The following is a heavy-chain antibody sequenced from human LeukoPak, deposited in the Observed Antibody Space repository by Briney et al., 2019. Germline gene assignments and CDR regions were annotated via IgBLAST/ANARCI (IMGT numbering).Heavy chain of an antibody. V-gene: IGHV4-38-2*01. CDR2: MFHSGDT. J-gene: IGHJ4*02. D-gene: IGHD4-17*01. CDR1: GYSIRSGSY. Sequence: PSETLSLTCGVSGYSIRSGSYWGWIRQPPGKGLEWIGCMFHSGDTYHNPSLKSRVTISADTSKNQFSLKLTSVTAADTAVYYCAKVGAYGDYARHDYWGKGTLVTVSS. CDR3: AKVGAYGDYARHDY.